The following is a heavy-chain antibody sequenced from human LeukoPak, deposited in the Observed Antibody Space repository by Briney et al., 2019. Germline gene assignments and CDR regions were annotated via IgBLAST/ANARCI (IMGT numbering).Heavy chain of an antibody. Sequence: GRSLRLSCAASGFTFSSYAMHWVRQAPGKGLEWVAVISYDGSNKYYADSVKGRFTISRDNSKDTLYLQMNSLRAEDTAVYYCARGIVVVPAAYIGPTILLDYWGQGTLVTVSS. CDR2: ISYDGSNK. V-gene: IGHV3-30*01. CDR1: GFTFSSYA. D-gene: IGHD2-2*01. J-gene: IGHJ4*02. CDR3: ARGIVVVPAAYIGPTILLDY.